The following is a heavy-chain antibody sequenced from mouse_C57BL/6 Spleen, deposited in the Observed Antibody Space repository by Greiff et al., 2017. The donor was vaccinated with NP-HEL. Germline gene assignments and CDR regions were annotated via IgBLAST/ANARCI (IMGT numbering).Heavy chain of an antibody. CDR1: GYTFTSYW. D-gene: IGHD1-1*01. CDR2: IHPNSGST. Sequence: QVQLQQSGAELVKPGASVKLSCKASGYTFTSYWMHWVKQRPGQGLEWIGMIHPNSGSTNYNEKFKSKATLTVDKSSSTAYMQLSSLTSEDSAVYYCARGEITTVVGRVWGTGTTVTVSS. J-gene: IGHJ1*03. CDR3: ARGEITTVVGRV. V-gene: IGHV1-64*01.